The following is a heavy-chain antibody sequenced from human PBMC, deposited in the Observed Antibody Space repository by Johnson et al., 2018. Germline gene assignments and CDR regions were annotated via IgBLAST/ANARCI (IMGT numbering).Heavy chain of an antibody. J-gene: IGHJ6*03. CDR1: GFTFNSYD. CDR2: ISSSSSHI. V-gene: IGHV3-21*04. CDR3: AREDYDFWSGHYYYYMDV. Sequence: VQLVESGGGLVKPGGSLRLSCAASGFTFNSYDMNWVRQAPGKGLEWVSSISSSSSHIYYADSVKGRFTISSDNAKNSLFLQMNSLRPEDTAGYYCAREDYDFWSGHYYYYMDVWGKGTTVTVSS. D-gene: IGHD3-3*01.